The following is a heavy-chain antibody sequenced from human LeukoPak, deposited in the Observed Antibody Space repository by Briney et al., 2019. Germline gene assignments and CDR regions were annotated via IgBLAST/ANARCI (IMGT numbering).Heavy chain of an antibody. CDR3: ARESSSSWRDFDY. Sequence: GGSLRLSCAASGFTFSSYSMNWVRQAPGKGREWVSYISSSSSTIYYADSVKGRFTISRDNAKNSLYLQMNSLRAEDTAVYYCARESSSSWRDFDYWGQGTLVTVSS. CDR1: GFTFSSYS. D-gene: IGHD6-13*01. CDR2: ISSSSSTI. J-gene: IGHJ4*02. V-gene: IGHV3-48*01.